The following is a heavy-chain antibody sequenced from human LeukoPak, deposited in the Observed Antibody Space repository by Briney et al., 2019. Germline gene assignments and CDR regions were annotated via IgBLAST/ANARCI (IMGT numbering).Heavy chain of an antibody. CDR1: GYTFTSYG. CDR3: AKGLPGDYVGYNWFDP. J-gene: IGHJ5*02. CDR2: ISAYNGNT. D-gene: IGHD4-17*01. V-gene: IGHV1-18*01. Sequence: ASVKVSCKASGYTFTSYGISWVRQAPGQGLEWMGWISAYNGNTNYAQKLQGRVTMTTDTSTSTAYMELRSLRSDDTAVYYCAKGLPGDYVGYNWFDPWGQGTLVTVSS.